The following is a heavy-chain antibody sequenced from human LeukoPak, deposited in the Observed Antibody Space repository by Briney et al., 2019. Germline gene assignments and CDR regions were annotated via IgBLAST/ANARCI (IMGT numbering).Heavy chain of an antibody. D-gene: IGHD3-10*01. J-gene: IGHJ4*02. Sequence: SETLSLTCTVSGGSISSYYWSWIRQPPGKGLEWIGYIYYSGSTNYNPSLKSRVTISVDTSKNQFSLKLSSVTAADTAVYYCARDISLRFGEFSTTGYWGQGTLVTVSS. CDR3: ARDISLRFGEFSTTGY. CDR1: GGSISSYY. CDR2: IYYSGST. V-gene: IGHV4-59*01.